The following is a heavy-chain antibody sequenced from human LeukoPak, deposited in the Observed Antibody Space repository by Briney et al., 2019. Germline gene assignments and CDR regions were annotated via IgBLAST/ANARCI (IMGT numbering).Heavy chain of an antibody. D-gene: IGHD3-16*01. CDR2: INGSGSST. Sequence: SGGSLRLSCAASGFTFSNCAMSWVRQAPEKGLEWVSGINGSGSSTYYADSVKGRFTISRDNAKNSLYLQMNSLRAEDTAVYYCAREGGAGRAFDIWGQGTMVTVSS. J-gene: IGHJ3*02. CDR3: AREGGAGRAFDI. V-gene: IGHV3-23*01. CDR1: GFTFSNCA.